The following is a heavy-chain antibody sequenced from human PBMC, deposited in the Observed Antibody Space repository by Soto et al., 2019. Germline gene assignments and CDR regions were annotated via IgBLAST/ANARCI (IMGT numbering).Heavy chain of an antibody. Sequence: QVPLVQSGAEVKKPGSSVKVSCKASGGTFSSYTISWVRQAPGQGLEWMGRIIPILGIANYAQKFQGRVTITADKSTSTAYMELSSLRSEDTAVYYCASALVVVTAIRYYGMDVWGQGTTVTVSS. CDR1: GGTFSSYT. J-gene: IGHJ6*02. CDR2: IIPILGIA. CDR3: ASALVVVTAIRYYGMDV. V-gene: IGHV1-69*02. D-gene: IGHD2-21*02.